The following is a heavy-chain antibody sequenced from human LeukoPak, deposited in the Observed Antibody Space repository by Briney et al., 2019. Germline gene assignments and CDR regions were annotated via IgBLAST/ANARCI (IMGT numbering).Heavy chain of an antibody. CDR3: ARPYYYDSRIDP. V-gene: IGHV4-30-4*01. Sequence: SETLSLTCTVSGGSISSGDYYWSWIRQPPGKGLEWIGYFYYSGSTYYNPSLKSRVTISVDTSKNQFSLKLSSVTTADTAVYYCARPYYYDSRIDPWGQGTLVTVSS. CDR1: GGSISSGDYY. D-gene: IGHD3-22*01. CDR2: FYYSGST. J-gene: IGHJ5*02.